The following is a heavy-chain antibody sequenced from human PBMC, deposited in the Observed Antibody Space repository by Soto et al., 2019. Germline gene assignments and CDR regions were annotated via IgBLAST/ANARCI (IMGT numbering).Heavy chain of an antibody. CDR2: ISAYNGNT. D-gene: IGHD3-9*01. Sequence: ASVKVSCKASGYTFTSYGISWVRQAPGQGLEWMGWISAYNGNTNYAQKLQGRVTMTTDTSTSTAYMELRSLRSDDTAVYYCARYLPHYNIFTGYLDYWGQGTPVTVSS. V-gene: IGHV1-18*01. CDR1: GYTFTSYG. J-gene: IGHJ4*02. CDR3: ARYLPHYNIFTGYLDY.